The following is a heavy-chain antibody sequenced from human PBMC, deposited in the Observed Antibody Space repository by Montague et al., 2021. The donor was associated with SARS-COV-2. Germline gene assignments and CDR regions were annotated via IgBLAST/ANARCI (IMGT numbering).Heavy chain of an antibody. J-gene: IGHJ6*03. CDR3: ARHLMGALTYYMDV. V-gene: IGHV4-34*01. Sequence: SETLSLTCAVYGGSFSGYYWTWIRQSPGKGLEWIAEINHSGTTNYNFNPSLRSRVTISVDTSKNQFSLKLSSVTAADTAVYYCARHLMGALTYYMDVWGKGTTVTVPS. CDR2: INHSGTT. CDR1: GGSFSGYY. D-gene: IGHD3-10*01.